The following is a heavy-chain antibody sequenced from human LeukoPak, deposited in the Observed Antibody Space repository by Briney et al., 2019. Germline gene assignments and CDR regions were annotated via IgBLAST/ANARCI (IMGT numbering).Heavy chain of an antibody. V-gene: IGHV4-34*01. D-gene: IGHD3-10*01. CDR3: ARHHYGSGSYLSLNFDY. CDR2: INHSGST. J-gene: IGHJ4*02. CDR1: GGSFSGYY. Sequence: SETLSLTCAVYGGSFSGYYWSWIRQPPGKGLEWIGEINHSGSTNYNPSLKSRVTISVDTSKNQFSLKLSSVTAADTAVYYWARHHYGSGSYLSLNFDYWGQGTLVTVSS.